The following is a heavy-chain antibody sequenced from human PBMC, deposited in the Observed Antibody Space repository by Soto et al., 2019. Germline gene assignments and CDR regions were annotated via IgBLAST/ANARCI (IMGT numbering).Heavy chain of an antibody. Sequence: QVNLVESGGALVKPGGSLRLSCAASGFTFSDYYMSWIRQTPGRGLEWISYISSGGRTIYYEDSVKGRFTVPRDNAKNSLFLQMNSLIAEDTAVYYCARSAVRWGQGTLVTVSS. V-gene: IGHV3-11*04. CDR2: ISSGGRTI. J-gene: IGHJ4*02. CDR3: ARSAVR. CDR1: GFTFSDYY.